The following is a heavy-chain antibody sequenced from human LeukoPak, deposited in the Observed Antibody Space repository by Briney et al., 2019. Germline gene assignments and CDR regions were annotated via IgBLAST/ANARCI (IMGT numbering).Heavy chain of an antibody. J-gene: IGHJ4*02. CDR3: ARWGLAYTTDF. V-gene: IGHV3-7*01. CDR1: GFSFSTHW. CDR2: INPGAGEK. Sequence: GGSLRLSCAASGFSFSTHWMAWVRQAPGKGLEWVANINPGAGEKYYVDSVKGRFTISRDDARTSLYLQMDNLRVEDTAVYSCARWGLAYTTDFWGQGTLVTVSS. D-gene: IGHD2-21*01.